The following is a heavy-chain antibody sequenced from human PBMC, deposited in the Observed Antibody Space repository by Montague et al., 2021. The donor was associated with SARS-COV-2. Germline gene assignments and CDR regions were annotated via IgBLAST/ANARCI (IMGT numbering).Heavy chain of an antibody. CDR2: ISRSGDRT. D-gene: IGHD3-10*01. V-gene: IGHV3-20*01. CDR1: GFTFDDYG. Sequence: SLRLSCAVSGFTFDDYGMSWVRQAPGKGLEWVSGISRSGDRTAYGDPVKGRFTISRDNAKNSLYLQMNSLRMEDTAFYHCSRGGGMIRGVVDFWGQGILVSVSS. CDR3: SRGGGMIRGVVDF. J-gene: IGHJ4*02.